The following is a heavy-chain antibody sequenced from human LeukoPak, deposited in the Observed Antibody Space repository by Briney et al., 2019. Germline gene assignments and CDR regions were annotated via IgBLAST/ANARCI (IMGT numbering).Heavy chain of an antibody. D-gene: IGHD2/OR15-2a*01. Sequence: PSETLSLTCAVSGYSISSGYYWGWIRQPPGKGLEWIGGIYHSGSTYYNPSLKSRVTISVDTSKNQFSLKLRSVTAADTAVYYCARPFYSSGAFDIWGQGTMVTVSS. V-gene: IGHV4-38-2*01. CDR2: IYHSGST. J-gene: IGHJ3*02. CDR1: GYSISSGYY. CDR3: ARPFYSSGAFDI.